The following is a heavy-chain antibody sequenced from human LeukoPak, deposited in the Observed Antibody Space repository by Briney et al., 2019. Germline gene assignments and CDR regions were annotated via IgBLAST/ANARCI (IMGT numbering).Heavy chain of an antibody. Sequence: SETLSLTCTVSGGSISSSSYYWGWIRQPPGKGLEWIGSIYYSGSTNYNPSLKSRVTISVDTSKNQFSLKLSSVTAADTAVYYCARGLHYDSSGYYLYYYYYYYMDVWGKGTTVTVSS. CDR1: GGSISSSSYY. CDR2: IYYSGST. CDR3: ARGLHYDSSGYYLYYYYYYYMDV. D-gene: IGHD3-22*01. V-gene: IGHV4-39*07. J-gene: IGHJ6*03.